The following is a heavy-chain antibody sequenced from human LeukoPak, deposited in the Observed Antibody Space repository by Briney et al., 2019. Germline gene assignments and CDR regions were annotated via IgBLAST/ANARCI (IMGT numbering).Heavy chain of an antibody. CDR3: ARDSGITMIVAKDAFDI. V-gene: IGHV1-2*02. Sequence: ASVKVSCKASGYIFTGYYMHWVRQAPGQGLEWMGWINPRSGDTIYAQKFQGRVTMTRDTSISTAYMELSRLRSDDTAVYYCARDSGITMIVAKDAFDIWGQGTMVTVSS. CDR2: INPRSGDT. J-gene: IGHJ3*02. D-gene: IGHD3-22*01. CDR1: GYIFTGYY.